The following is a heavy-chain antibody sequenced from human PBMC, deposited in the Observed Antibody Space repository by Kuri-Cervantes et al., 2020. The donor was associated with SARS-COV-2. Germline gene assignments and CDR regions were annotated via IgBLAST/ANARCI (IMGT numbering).Heavy chain of an antibody. Sequence: SETLSLTCTVSGGSISSGSYYWSWIRQPAGKGLEWIGYIYTSGSTNYNPSLKSRVTISVDTSKNQFSLKLSSVTAADTAVYYCARHPAPRYCSSTSCYGIWFDPWGQGTLVTVSS. CDR2: IYTSGST. CDR1: GGSISSGSYY. J-gene: IGHJ5*02. D-gene: IGHD2-2*01. V-gene: IGHV4-61*09. CDR3: ARHPAPRYCSSTSCYGIWFDP.